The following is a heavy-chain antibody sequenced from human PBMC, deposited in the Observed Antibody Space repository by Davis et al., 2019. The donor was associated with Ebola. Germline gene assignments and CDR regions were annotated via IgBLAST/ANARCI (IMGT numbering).Heavy chain of an antibody. D-gene: IGHD3-16*01. Sequence: PGGSLRLSCAASGFTFSSYAMHWVRQAPGKGLEWVAVISYDGSNKYYADSVKGRLTISRDNSKNTLYLQMNSLRAEDTAVYYCAKMGDDQAFLPLYYYYYYGMDVWGQGTTVTVSS. CDR1: GFTFSSYA. CDR2: ISYDGSNK. J-gene: IGHJ6*02. V-gene: IGHV3-30-3*02. CDR3: AKMGDDQAFLPLYYYYYYGMDV.